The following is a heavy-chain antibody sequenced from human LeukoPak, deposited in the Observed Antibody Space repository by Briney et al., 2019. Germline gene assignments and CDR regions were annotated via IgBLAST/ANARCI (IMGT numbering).Heavy chain of an antibody. Sequence: PGGSLRLSCAASGFTVSSNYMSWVRQAPGKGLEWVSVIYSGGNTYYADSVKGRFTISRDNFKNTLYLQMNSLRAEDTAVYYCAIQERGDTGNWYFDLWGRGILVTVSS. J-gene: IGHJ2*01. D-gene: IGHD1-14*01. V-gene: IGHV3-53*01. CDR2: IYSGGNT. CDR3: AIQERGDTGNWYFDL. CDR1: GFTVSSNY.